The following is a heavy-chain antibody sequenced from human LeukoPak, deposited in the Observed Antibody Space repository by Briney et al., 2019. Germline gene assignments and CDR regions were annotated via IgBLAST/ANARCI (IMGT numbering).Heavy chain of an antibody. CDR2: ISSSGSTR. CDR3: ARDLSGVTGYTYGRGIDY. D-gene: IGHD5-18*01. J-gene: IGHJ4*02. Sequence: GGSLRLSCAASGFTFSSYEMNWVRQAPGKGLEWVSYISSSGSTRYYADSVKGRFTISRDNAKNSLYLQMNSLRAEDTAVYYCARDLSGVTGYTYGRGIDYWGQGTLVTVSS. V-gene: IGHV3-48*03. CDR1: GFTFSSYE.